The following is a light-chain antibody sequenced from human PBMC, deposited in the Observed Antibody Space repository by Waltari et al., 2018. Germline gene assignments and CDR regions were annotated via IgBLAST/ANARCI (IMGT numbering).Light chain of an antibody. CDR2: QDT. V-gene: IGLV3-1*01. CDR3: QAWDISTIV. J-gene: IGLJ1*01. CDR1: TFGENS. Sequence: SSDLTQPPSVSVSPRQTATVPCFGGTFGENSVSWYQQKPGQSPVLIIYQDTRRPSRIPGQFSGSKSGNTATLTISGAQSMDEADYYCQAWDISTIVFGSGTKVTVL.